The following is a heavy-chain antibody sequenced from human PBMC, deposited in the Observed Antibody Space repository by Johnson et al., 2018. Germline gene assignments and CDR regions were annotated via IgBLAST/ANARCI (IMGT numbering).Heavy chain of an antibody. CDR2: ISYDGSNK. D-gene: IGHD1-1*01. Sequence: QVQLVQSGGGVVQPGRSLRLSCAASGFTFSSYGMHWVRQAPGKGLEWVAVISYDGSNKYYADSVKGRFTISRDNSKNTLYLQMNSLRTDDTAVYYCARDFNAGFDAFDIWGQGTMVTVSS. J-gene: IGHJ3*02. CDR1: GFTFSSYG. V-gene: IGHV3-33*05. CDR3: ARDFNAGFDAFDI.